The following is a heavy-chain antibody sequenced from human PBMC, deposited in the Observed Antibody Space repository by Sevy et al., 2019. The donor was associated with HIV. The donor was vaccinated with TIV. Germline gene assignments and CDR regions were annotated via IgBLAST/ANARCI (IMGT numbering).Heavy chain of an antibody. CDR2: IYYSGST. J-gene: IGHJ4*02. V-gene: IGHV4-59*01. Sequence: SETLSLTCTVSGGSINNYFWSWIRQPPGKGLEWIGYIYYSGSTNYYPSLKSRVTISVDTSKTQFSLKLTSVTAADTAVYYCARESIAAIGDFDYWGQRTLVTVSS. CDR3: ARESIAAIGDFDY. CDR1: GGSINNYF. D-gene: IGHD6-13*01.